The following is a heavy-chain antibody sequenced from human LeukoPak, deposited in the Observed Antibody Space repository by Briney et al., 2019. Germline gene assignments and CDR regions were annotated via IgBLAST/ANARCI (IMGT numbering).Heavy chain of an antibody. CDR3: ARSDALLWFGELSN. Sequence: GASVKVSCKASGGTFSSYAISWVRQAPGQGLEWMGGIIPIFGTANYAQKFQGRVTITTDESTSTAYMELSSLRSEDTAVYYCARSDALLWFGELSNWGQGTLVTVSS. CDR1: GGTFSSYA. J-gene: IGHJ4*02. V-gene: IGHV1-69*05. CDR2: IIPIFGTA. D-gene: IGHD3-10*01.